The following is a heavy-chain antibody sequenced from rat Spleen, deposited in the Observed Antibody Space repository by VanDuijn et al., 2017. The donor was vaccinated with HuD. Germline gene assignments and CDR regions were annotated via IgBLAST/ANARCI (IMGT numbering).Heavy chain of an antibody. J-gene: IGHJ2*01. V-gene: IGHV5-25*01. CDR2: ITTGGGKT. CDR1: GFIFSNYY. Sequence: EVQLVESDGGLVQPGRSLKLSCAASGFIFSNYYMAWVRQAPTKGLEWVASITTGGGKTYYRDSVEGRFTISRDNAKSTLKLQMDSLRSEDAATYYCVTHKRMFTTNPFFFDYWGQGVMVTVSS. CDR3: VTHKRMFTTNPFFFDY. D-gene: IGHD1-6*01.